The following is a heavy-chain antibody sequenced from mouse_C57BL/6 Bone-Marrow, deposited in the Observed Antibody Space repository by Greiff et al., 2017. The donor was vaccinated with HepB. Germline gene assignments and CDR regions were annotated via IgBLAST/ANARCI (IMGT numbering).Heavy chain of an antibody. CDR3: ARRFAY. CDR1: GYTFTSYW. J-gene: IGHJ3*01. V-gene: IGHV1-55*01. Sequence: VKLQESGAELVKPGASVKMSCKASGYTFTSYWITWVKQRPGQGLEWIGDIYPGSGSTNYNEKFKSKATLTVDTSSSTAYMQLSSLTSEDSAVYYCARRFAYWGQGTLVTVSA. CDR2: IYPGSGST.